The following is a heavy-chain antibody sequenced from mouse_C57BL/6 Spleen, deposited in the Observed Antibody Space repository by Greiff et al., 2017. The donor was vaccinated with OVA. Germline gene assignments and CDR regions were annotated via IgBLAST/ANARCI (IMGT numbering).Heavy chain of an antibody. V-gene: IGHV1-69*01. J-gene: IGHJ2*01. CDR3: ARRTDPYYFDY. CDR2: IDPSDSYT. Sequence: QVHVKQPGAELVMPGASVKLSCKASGYTFTSYWMHWVKQRPGQGLEWIGEIDPSDSYTNYNQKFKGKSTLTVDKSSSTAYMQLSSLTSEDSAVYYCARRTDPYYFDYWGQGTTLTVSS. CDR1: GYTFTSYW.